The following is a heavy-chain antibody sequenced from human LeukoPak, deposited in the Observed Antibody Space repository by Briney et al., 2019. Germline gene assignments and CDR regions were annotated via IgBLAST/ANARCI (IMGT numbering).Heavy chain of an antibody. Sequence: PGRSLRLSCAASGFTFSSYAMHWVRQAPGKGLEWVAVMSYDGSNKYYADSVKGRFTISRDNSKNTLYLQMNSLRAEDTAVYYCAKVGSYCSSTSCYDAFDIWGQGTMVTVSS. J-gene: IGHJ3*02. V-gene: IGHV3-30*07. D-gene: IGHD2-2*01. CDR1: GFTFSSYA. CDR3: AKVGSYCSSTSCYDAFDI. CDR2: MSYDGSNK.